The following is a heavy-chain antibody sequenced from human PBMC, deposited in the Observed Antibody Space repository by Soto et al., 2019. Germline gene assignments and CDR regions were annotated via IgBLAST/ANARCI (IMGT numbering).Heavy chain of an antibody. V-gene: IGHV4-31*03. CDR3: ARTEDDYYGSGSYPFDY. CDR2: IYYSGST. CDR1: GGSISSGGYY. Sequence: QVQLQESGPGLVKPSQTLSLTCTVSGGSISSGGYYWSWIRQHPGKGLEWIGYIYYSGSTYYNPSHKSRVTISVDTSKNQFFLKLSSVTAADTAVYYCARTEDDYYGSGSYPFDYWGQGTLVTVSS. D-gene: IGHD3-10*01. J-gene: IGHJ4*02.